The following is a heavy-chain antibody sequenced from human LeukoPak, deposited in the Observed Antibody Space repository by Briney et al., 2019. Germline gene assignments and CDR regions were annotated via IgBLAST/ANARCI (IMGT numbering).Heavy chain of an antibody. J-gene: IGHJ6*02. V-gene: IGHV3-11*01. CDR1: GFTYNDYY. CDR2: ISSSRSTI. CDR3: AKEDCSSTSCYGPWGYYYGMDV. Sequence: PGGSLRLSCASTGFTYNDYYMSRIRPAAGKGRDWVSYISSSRSTIYYPRSVKGRFTIPRDNPKNSLYLQMNSLRAEETAGYYCAKEDCSSTSCYGPWGYYYGMDVWGQGTTVTVSS. D-gene: IGHD2-2*01.